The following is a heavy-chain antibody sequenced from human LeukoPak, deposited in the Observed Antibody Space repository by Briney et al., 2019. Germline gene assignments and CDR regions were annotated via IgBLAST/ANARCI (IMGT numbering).Heavy chain of an antibody. J-gene: IGHJ3*01. CDR3: ARDLLGTMVRGT. D-gene: IGHD3-10*01. CDR2: INPNSGGT. V-gene: IGHV1-2*02. Sequence: ASVKVSCKASGYTFTGYYMHWVRQAPGQGLEWMGWINPNSGGTNYAQKFQGRVIMTRDTSISTAYMELSRLRSDDTAVYYCARDLLGTMVRGTWGQGTMVTVSS. CDR1: GYTFTGYY.